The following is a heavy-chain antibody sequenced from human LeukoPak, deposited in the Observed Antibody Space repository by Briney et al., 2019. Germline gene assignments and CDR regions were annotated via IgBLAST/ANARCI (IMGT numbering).Heavy chain of an antibody. V-gene: IGHV3-30-3*01. Sequence: GGSLRLSCAASGFTFSSYAMHWVRQAPGKGLEWVAVISYDGSNKYYADSVKGRFTISRDNSKNTLYLQMNSLRAEDTAVYYCANARPGYSFDYWGQGTLVTVSS. CDR1: GFTFSSYA. D-gene: IGHD5-18*01. J-gene: IGHJ4*02. CDR3: ANARPGYSFDY. CDR2: ISYDGSNK.